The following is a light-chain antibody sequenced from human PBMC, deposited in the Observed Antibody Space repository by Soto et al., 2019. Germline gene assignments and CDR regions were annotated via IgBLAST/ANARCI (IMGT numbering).Light chain of an antibody. V-gene: IGLV2-14*01. Sequence: QSVLTQPASVPGSPGQSITISCTGTSSDVGGYNHVSWYQQHPGKAPKLMIHEVRNRPSGVSNRFSGSKSGNTASLTISGLQAEDEADYYCSSYTTSSTRVFGTGTKVTVL. CDR3: SSYTTSSTRV. CDR1: SSDVGGYNH. CDR2: EVR. J-gene: IGLJ1*01.